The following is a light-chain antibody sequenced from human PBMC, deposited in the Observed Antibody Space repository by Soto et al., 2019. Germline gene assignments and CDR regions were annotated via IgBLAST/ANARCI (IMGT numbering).Light chain of an antibody. CDR3: QQFKSYPFT. J-gene: IGKJ3*01. CDR2: DAS. V-gene: IGKV1-13*02. Sequence: AIQLTQSPSSLSASVGDRVTITCRASQGISSALVWYQQKPGKVPKILLYDASSLESGVPARFRGSGSRTDFTPTISSLQPEDFATYYCQQFKSYPFTFGPGTKVDVK. CDR1: QGISSA.